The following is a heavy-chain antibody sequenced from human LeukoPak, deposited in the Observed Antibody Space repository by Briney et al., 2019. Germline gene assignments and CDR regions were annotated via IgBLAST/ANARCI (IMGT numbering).Heavy chain of an antibody. CDR1: GYTFTGYY. CDR3: ASSRITMVRGVMDYYYMDV. CDR2: INPNSGGT. D-gene: IGHD3-10*01. J-gene: IGHJ6*03. V-gene: IGHV1-2*02. Sequence: GASVKVSCKASGYTFTGYYMHWVRQAPGQGLEWMGWINPNSGGTNYAQKFQGRVTMTRDTSISTAYMELSRLRSDDTAVYYCASSRITMVRGVMDYYYMDVWGKGTTVTVS.